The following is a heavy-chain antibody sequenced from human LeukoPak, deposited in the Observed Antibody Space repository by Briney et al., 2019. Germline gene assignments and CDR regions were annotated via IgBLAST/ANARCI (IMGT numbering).Heavy chain of an antibody. J-gene: IGHJ4*02. Sequence: ASVKVSCKASGYTFTSYGISWVRQAPGQGLEWMGWISAYNGNTNYARKLQGRVTMTTDTSTSTAYMELRSLRSDDTAVYYCARFSGSYYLAAPETEFDYWGQGTLVTVSS. D-gene: IGHD1-26*01. CDR1: GYTFTSYG. V-gene: IGHV1-18*01. CDR3: ARFSGSYYLAAPETEFDY. CDR2: ISAYNGNT.